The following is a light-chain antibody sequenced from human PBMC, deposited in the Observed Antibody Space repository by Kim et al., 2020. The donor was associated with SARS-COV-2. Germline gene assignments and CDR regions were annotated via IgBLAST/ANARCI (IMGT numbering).Light chain of an antibody. CDR1: QSVSTY. V-gene: IGKV3-15*01. J-gene: IGKJ2*01. Sequence: EIVMTQSPATLSVSPGERATLSCRASQSVSTYVAWYRQKPSQAPRLIIYGASTRATGVPARISGSGSGTEFTLTISSVQSEDFAVYYCQHYNQWPMYTFGQGTKLEI. CDR3: QHYNQWPMYT. CDR2: GAS.